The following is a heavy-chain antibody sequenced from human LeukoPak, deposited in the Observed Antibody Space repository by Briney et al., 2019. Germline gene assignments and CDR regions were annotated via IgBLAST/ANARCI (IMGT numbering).Heavy chain of an antibody. CDR1: GFTVSSNY. V-gene: IGHV3-53*01. CDR3: ASSNLARYYYGSGSSLGMDV. Sequence: PGGSLRLSCAASGFTVSSNYMSWVRQAPGKGLGWVSVIYSGGSTYYADSVKGRFTISRDNSKNTLYLQMNSLRAEDTAVYYCASSNLARYYYGSGSSLGMDVWGQGTTVTVSS. CDR2: IYSGGST. J-gene: IGHJ6*02. D-gene: IGHD3-10*01.